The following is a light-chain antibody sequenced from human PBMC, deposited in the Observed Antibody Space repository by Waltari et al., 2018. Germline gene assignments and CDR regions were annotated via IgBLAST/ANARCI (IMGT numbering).Light chain of an antibody. V-gene: IGKV1-39*01. CDR3: QQSYAIPLT. J-gene: IGKJ4*01. CDR2: ATS. CDR1: QNINNY. Sequence: DIQMTQSPSSLSASVGDRVTITCRASQNINNYLNWYHQTPGKAPKLLIYATSNLQSGVPSRFSGSGSGTEFTLTSSSLQPEDFATYGCQQSYAIPLTFDGATKVEI.